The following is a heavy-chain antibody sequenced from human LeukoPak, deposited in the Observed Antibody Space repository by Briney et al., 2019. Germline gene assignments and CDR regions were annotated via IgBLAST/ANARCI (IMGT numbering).Heavy chain of an antibody. CDR1: GFTFNSYS. CDR2: ISSSSSYI. D-gene: IGHD6-13*01. J-gene: IGHJ4*02. CDR3: ARVGGSWIFDY. V-gene: IGHV3-21*01. Sequence: PGGSLRLSCAASGFTFNSYSMNWVRQAPGKGLEWVSSISSSSSYIYYADSVKGRFTISRDNAKNSLYLQMNSLRAEDTAVYYCARVGGSWIFDYWGQGTLVTVSS.